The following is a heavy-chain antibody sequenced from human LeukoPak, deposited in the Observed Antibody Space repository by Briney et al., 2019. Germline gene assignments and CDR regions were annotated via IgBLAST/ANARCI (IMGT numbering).Heavy chain of an antibody. D-gene: IGHD2-15*01. CDR2: MNPNSGNT. CDR1: GYTFTSYD. J-gene: IGHJ6*02. Sequence: ASVKVSCKASGYTFTSYDVNWVRQATGQGLEWMGWMNPNSGNTGLAQKFQGRVTLTRDTSLSTAYMELSNLRSDDTAVYYCARDEVVAASNYFGMVVWGQGTTVSVSS. CDR3: ARDEVVAASNYFGMVV. V-gene: IGHV1-8*01.